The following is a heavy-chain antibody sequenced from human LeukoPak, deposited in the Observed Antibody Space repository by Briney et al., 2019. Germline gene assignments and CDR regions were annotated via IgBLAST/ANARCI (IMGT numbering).Heavy chain of an antibody. D-gene: IGHD6-19*01. V-gene: IGHV4-39*01. Sequence: PSETLSLTCTVSGGSISSSSYYWGWFRQPPGKGLEGMGSIYYSGSTYYNPSLKSRVTISVDTSKNQFSLKLSSVTAADTAVYYCARQGSPIAVAGRIFDYWGQGTLVTVSS. CDR3: ARQGSPIAVAGRIFDY. J-gene: IGHJ4*02. CDR2: IYYSGST. CDR1: GGSISSSSYY.